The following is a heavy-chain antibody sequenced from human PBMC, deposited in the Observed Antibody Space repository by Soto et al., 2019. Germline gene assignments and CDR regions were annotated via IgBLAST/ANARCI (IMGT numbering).Heavy chain of an antibody. J-gene: IGHJ5*01. CDR3: AKLTGPSDSTGYYYERVSGWIDS. CDR2: ISASGGTA. CDR1: GFTFSSYA. V-gene: IGHV3-23*01. Sequence: EVQLLESGGGLIQPGGSLRLSCAASGFTFSSYARSWFRQAPGKGLEWVSGISASGGTANLADSVEGRCTISRDNSKSTLYLQMNSLRAEDTAVYYCAKLTGPSDSTGYYYERVSGWIDSWGQGTLVTVSS. D-gene: IGHD3-22*01.